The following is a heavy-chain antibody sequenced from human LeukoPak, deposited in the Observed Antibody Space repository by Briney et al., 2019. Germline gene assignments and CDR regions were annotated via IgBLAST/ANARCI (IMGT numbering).Heavy chain of an antibody. CDR2: ISYDGSNK. D-gene: IGHD2-15*01. J-gene: IGHJ6*04. Sequence: PGGSLRLSCAASGFTFSSYGMHWVRQAPGKGLEWVAVISYDGSNKYYADSVKGRFTISRDNSKNTLYLQMNSLRAEDTAVYYCARDCGGGSCYGYYYYGMDVWGKGTTVTVSS. CDR3: ARDCGGGSCYGYYYYGMDV. V-gene: IGHV3-30*03. CDR1: GFTFSSYG.